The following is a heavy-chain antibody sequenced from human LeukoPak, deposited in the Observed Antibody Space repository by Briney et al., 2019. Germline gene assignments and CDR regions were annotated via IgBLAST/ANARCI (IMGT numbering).Heavy chain of an antibody. D-gene: IGHD3-10*01. Sequence: SETLSLTCTGSGGSISSYYWSWLRQPPGKGLEWIGYIYYSGSTNYNPSLKSRVTISVDTSKNQFSLKLSSVTAADTAVYYCARVPGSGSRWFDPWGQGTLVTVSS. CDR2: IYYSGST. CDR3: ARVPGSGSRWFDP. CDR1: GGSISSYY. J-gene: IGHJ5*02. V-gene: IGHV4-59*01.